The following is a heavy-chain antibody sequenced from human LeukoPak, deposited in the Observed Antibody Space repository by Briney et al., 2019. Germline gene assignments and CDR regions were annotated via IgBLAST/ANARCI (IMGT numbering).Heavy chain of an antibody. Sequence: GGSLRLSCVASGFTFSSYEMNWVRQAPGKGLEWLSYIGSSDSTTHYADSVKGRFTISRDNAKNSLYLQMNSLRAEDTAVYYCAREGIGRYYYYYYMDVWGKGTTVTISS. CDR3: AREGIGRYYYYYYMDV. D-gene: IGHD1-1*01. J-gene: IGHJ6*03. CDR1: GFTFSSYE. V-gene: IGHV3-48*03. CDR2: IGSSDSTT.